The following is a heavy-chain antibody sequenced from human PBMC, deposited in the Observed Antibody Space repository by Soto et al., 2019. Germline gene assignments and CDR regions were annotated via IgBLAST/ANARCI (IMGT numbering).Heavy chain of an antibody. J-gene: IGHJ3*02. D-gene: IGHD5-12*01. CDR2: IYNRDST. CDR3: ARGDIVATRGEIAFDI. CDR1: GVYISNYY. V-gene: IGHV4-59*01. Sequence: QVQLQESGPGLVKPSETLSLTCSVSGVYISNYYLSWIRQPPGKGLEWIGAIYNRDSTKYNPSLKTQSTISLDTPKKQFSLKLNSVTTADSAVYYCARGDIVATRGEIAFDIWRQGTMVTVSS.